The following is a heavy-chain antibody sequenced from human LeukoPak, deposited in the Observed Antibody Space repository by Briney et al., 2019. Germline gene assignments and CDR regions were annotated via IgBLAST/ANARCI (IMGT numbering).Heavy chain of an antibody. J-gene: IGHJ4*02. V-gene: IGHV1-2*02. CDR3: ARVLRGHQLVLGFYFDY. D-gene: IGHD6-13*01. CDR1: GYTFTGYY. CDR2: INPNRGGT. Sequence: ASVKVACKASGYTFTGYYMHWVRQAPGQGLEWMGWINPNRGGTNYAQKFQGRVTMTRDTSISSAYMELSRLRSDDTAVYYCARVLRGHQLVLGFYFDYWGQGTLVTVSS.